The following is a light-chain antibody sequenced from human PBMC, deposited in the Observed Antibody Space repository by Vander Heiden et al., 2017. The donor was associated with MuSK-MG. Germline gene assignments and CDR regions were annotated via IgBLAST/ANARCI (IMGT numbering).Light chain of an antibody. CDR1: SSDVGGYNY. J-gene: IGLJ1*01. CDR2: DVS. V-gene: IGLV2-11*01. CDR3: CSYAGSYTYV. Sequence: SALTQPRSVSGSPGQSVTISCTGTSSDVGGYNYVSWYQQHPGKAPNLMIYDVSKRPSGVPDRFSGSKSGNTASLTISGLQAEDEADYYCCSYAGSYTYVFGTGTKVTVL.